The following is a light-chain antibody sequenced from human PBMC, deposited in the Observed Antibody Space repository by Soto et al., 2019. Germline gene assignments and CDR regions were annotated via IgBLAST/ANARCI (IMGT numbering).Light chain of an antibody. CDR3: SSYTSSSTLYV. CDR1: SSDIGGYNY. CDR2: EVS. J-gene: IGLJ1*01. V-gene: IGLV2-14*01. Sequence: QSALAQPASVSGSPGQSITISCAGTSSDIGGYNYVSWYQQHPGKAPKVMIYEVSNRPSGVSNRFSGSKSGNTAPLTISGLQAEDEADYYCSSYTSSSTLYVFGSGTKVTVL.